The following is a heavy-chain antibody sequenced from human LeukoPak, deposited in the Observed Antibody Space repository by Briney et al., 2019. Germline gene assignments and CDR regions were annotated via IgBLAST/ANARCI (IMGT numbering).Heavy chain of an antibody. CDR2: IKEDGSEK. CDR3: ARAPKVVGYYYYYYYMDV. CDR1: GFIFSTYW. J-gene: IGHJ6*03. D-gene: IGHD2-2*01. V-gene: IGHV3-7*01. Sequence: GGSLRLSCAASGFIFSTYWMNWVRQVPGKGLEWVANIKEDGSEKYYVDSVKGRFTISRDNARNSLYLQMNSLRAEDTAVYYCARAPKVVGYYYYYYYMDVWGKGTTVTVSS.